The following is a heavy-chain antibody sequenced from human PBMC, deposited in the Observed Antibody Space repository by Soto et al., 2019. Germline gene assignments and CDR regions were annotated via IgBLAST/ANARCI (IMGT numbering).Heavy chain of an antibody. J-gene: IGHJ5*02. CDR3: ARDEVPAANWLDP. CDR2: ISGYNGNT. CDR1: GYIFSNYG. Sequence: VASVKVSCKASGYIFSNYGITWVRQAPGQGLEWMGWISGYNGNTKYAQKLQGRVTMTTDTSTSTAYMELRSLRSDDTAVYYCARDEVPAANWLDPWVQGTLVTVSS. V-gene: IGHV1-18*01. D-gene: IGHD2-2*01.